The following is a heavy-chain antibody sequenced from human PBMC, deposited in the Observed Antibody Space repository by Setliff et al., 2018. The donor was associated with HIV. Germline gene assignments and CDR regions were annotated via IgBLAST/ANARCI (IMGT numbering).Heavy chain of an antibody. CDR2: IHSSGST. CDR1: GGSISSYY. V-gene: IGHV4-4*09. CDR3: ATSPAGEILGSRPFYFDY. J-gene: IGHJ4*02. D-gene: IGHD3-10*01. Sequence: SETLSLTCTVSGGSISSYYWSWIRQPPGKGLERIGNIHSSGSTNYNPSLKSRVTISVDTSKNQFSLKLTSVTAADTAVYYCATSPAGEILGSRPFYFDYWGQGTLVTAPQ.